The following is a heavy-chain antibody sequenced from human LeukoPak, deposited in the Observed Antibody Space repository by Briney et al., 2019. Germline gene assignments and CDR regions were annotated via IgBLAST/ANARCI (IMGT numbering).Heavy chain of an antibody. V-gene: IGHV4-59*12. CDR3: ARATPSDLWSGYSGGYYYMDV. J-gene: IGHJ6*03. Sequence: MASETLSLTCSVSGDSISSSYWTWIRQPPGKGLEWIGYMSYSGSTTYTPSLKSRVSIFVETLKNQFSLQLTSVTDADTAVYYCARATPSDLWSGYSGGYYYMDVWGKGTTVTVSS. CDR1: GDSISSSY. D-gene: IGHD3-3*01. CDR2: MSYSGST.